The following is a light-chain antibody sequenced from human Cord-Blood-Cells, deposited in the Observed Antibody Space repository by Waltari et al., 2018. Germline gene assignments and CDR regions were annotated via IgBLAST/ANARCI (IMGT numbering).Light chain of an antibody. CDR1: SSDVGGYNY. J-gene: IGLJ3*02. CDR2: DVS. Sequence: QSALTQPRSVSGSPGQSVTISCTGTSSDVGGYNYVSWYQQHPGKAPKLMIYDVSKRASGVPDRFSGSQSGNTASLTISGLQAEDEADYYCCSYAGSYTRVFGGGTKLTVL. CDR3: CSYAGSYTRV. V-gene: IGLV2-11*01.